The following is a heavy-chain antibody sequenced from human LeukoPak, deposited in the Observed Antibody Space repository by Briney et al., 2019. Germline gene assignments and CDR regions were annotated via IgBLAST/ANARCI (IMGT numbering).Heavy chain of an antibody. D-gene: IGHD6-13*01. V-gene: IGHV3-23*01. J-gene: IGHJ6*02. CDR3: ARERSSSWYSYYYGMDV. CDR1: GFTFSSYA. CDR2: ISGSGDNT. Sequence: GGSLRLSCAASGFTFSSYAMSWVRQAPGKGLEWVSGISGSGDNTYYADSVKGRFTISRDNSKNTLYLQMNSLRAEDTAVYYCARERSSSWYSYYYGMDVWGQGTTVTVSS.